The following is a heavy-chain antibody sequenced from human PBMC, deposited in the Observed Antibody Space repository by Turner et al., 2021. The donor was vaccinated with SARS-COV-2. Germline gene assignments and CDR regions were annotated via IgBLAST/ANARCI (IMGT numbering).Heavy chain of an antibody. J-gene: IGHJ4*02. Sequence: EVQLVESGGGLVKPGGSLRLSCAASGFTFSSYSMNWVRQAPGKGLEWGSSISSSSSYIYYADSVKGRFTISRDNAKNSLYLQMNSLRAEDTAVYYCARVLRTYYYDSSGYYPGAVDYWGQGTLVTVSS. CDR1: GFTFSSYS. D-gene: IGHD3-22*01. V-gene: IGHV3-21*01. CDR2: ISSSSSYI. CDR3: ARVLRTYYYDSSGYYPGAVDY.